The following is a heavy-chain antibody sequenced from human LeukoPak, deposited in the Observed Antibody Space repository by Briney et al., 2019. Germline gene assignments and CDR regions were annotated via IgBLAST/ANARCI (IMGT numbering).Heavy chain of an antibody. CDR2: IYPGDSHT. CDR1: GSRFTSYW. V-gene: IGHV5-51*01. J-gene: IGHJ5*02. CDR3: ARGFTEDIQFDP. D-gene: IGHD2-15*01. Sequence: GESLKISWKGSGSRFTSYWIGGGRQMPGKGLEGMGIIYPGDSHTRYSPSFPGQVTISADKSISTAYLQWSSLKASDTAMYYCARGFTEDIQFDPWGQGTLVTVSS.